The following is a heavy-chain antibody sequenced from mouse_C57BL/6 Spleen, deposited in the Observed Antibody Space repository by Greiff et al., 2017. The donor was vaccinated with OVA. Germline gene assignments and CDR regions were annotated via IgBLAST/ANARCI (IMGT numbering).Heavy chain of an antibody. D-gene: IGHD2-4*01. CDR1: GYTFTSYW. V-gene: IGHV1-69*01. J-gene: IGHJ3*01. CDR3: ARSGGLRPWFAY. Sequence: QVQLQQPGAELVMPGASVKLSCKASGYTFTSYWMHWVKQRPGQGLEWIGELDPSDSYTNYNQKFKGKSTLTVDKSSSTAYMQLSSLTSEDSAVYYCARSGGLRPWFAYWGQGTLVTVSA. CDR2: LDPSDSYT.